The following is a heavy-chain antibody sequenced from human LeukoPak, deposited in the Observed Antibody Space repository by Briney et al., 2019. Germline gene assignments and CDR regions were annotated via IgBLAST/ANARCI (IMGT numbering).Heavy chain of an antibody. Sequence: SETLSLTCTVSGGSISSSSYYWGWIRQPPGKGLEWIGSIYYSGSTYYNPSLKSRVTISVDTSKNQFSLKLSSVTAADTAVYYCAAGRYCSGGSCRDFDYWGQGTLVTVSS. CDR3: AAGRYCSGGSCRDFDY. D-gene: IGHD2-15*01. J-gene: IGHJ4*02. CDR1: GGSISSSSYY. CDR2: IYYSGST. V-gene: IGHV4-39*07.